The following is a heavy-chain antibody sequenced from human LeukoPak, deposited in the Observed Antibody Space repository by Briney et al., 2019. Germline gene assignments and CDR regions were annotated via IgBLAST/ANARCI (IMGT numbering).Heavy chain of an antibody. CDR3: VKAKSLTGAFES. V-gene: IGHV3-9*01. CDR1: GFTFDDYA. CDR2: ISWNSGMI. D-gene: IGHD3-10*01. Sequence: GRSLRLSCAASGFTFDDYAMHWVRQVPGKGLEWVSGISWNSGMIGYADSVKGRFTISRDNAKNSLSLQMNSLRAEDTALYYCVKAKSLTGAFESWGQGTLVTVSS. J-gene: IGHJ4*02.